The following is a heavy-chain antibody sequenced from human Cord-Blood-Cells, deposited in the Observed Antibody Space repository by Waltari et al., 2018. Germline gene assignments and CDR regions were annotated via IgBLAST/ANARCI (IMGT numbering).Heavy chain of an antibody. V-gene: IGHV1-24*01. Sequence: QVQLVQSGAEVKKPGASVKVSCKVSGYTLTELYMHWVRQAPGKGLEWMGGFDPEDGETIYAQKFQGRVTMTEDTSTDTAYMELSSLRSEDTAVYYCATGPRLLWFGELLFDYWGQGTLVTVSS. J-gene: IGHJ4*02. CDR1: GYTLTELY. CDR2: FDPEDGET. CDR3: ATGPRLLWFGELLFDY. D-gene: IGHD3-10*01.